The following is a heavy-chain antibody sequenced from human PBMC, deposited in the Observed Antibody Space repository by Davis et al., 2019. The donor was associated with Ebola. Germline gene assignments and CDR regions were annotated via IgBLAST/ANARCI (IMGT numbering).Heavy chain of an antibody. CDR2: IYPGDSDT. D-gene: IGHD2-15*01. J-gene: IGHJ2*01. CDR3: ARLVAARWYFDL. Sequence: GESLKISCKGSGYRFTSRLIAWVRQMPGKGLEWMGIIYPGDSDTRYSPSFQGQVTMSADKSISTVYLQWSSLKASDTAMYYCARLVAARWYFDLWGRGTLVTVSS. CDR1: GYRFTSRL. V-gene: IGHV5-51*01.